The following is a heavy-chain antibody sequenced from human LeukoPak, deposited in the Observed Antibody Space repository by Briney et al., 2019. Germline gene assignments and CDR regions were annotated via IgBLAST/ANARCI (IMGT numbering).Heavy chain of an antibody. CDR2: ISASDGTT. Sequence: PGGSLRLSCVASGFTVSSLAMCWARQAPGKGLEWVSGISASDGTTDYADSVKGRFTVSRDNSKNTLYLQMNSLRAEDTAVYYCAKNQGDYDSGTYSNWFDPWGQGTLVTVSS. V-gene: IGHV3-23*01. J-gene: IGHJ5*02. CDR1: GFTVSSLA. D-gene: IGHD3-22*01. CDR3: AKNQGDYDSGTYSNWFDP.